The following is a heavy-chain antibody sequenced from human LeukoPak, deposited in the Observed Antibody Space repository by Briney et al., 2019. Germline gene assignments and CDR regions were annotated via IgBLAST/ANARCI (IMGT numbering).Heavy chain of an antibody. V-gene: IGHV4-38-2*02. Sequence: PSETLSLTCNVSGYSISSGYYWGWIRQPPAKGLEWIGKIYHSGITAYNPSLKSRVTISVDTSKNQFSLKLSSVTAADTAVYYCARPPYYYGSGRSYWFDPWGQGTLVTVSS. CDR2: IYHSGIT. D-gene: IGHD3-10*01. J-gene: IGHJ5*02. CDR3: ARPPYYYGSGRSYWFDP. CDR1: GYSISSGYY.